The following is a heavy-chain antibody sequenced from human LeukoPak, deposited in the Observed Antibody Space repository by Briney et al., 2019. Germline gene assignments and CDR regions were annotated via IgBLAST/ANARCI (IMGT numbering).Heavy chain of an antibody. V-gene: IGHV3-7*01. CDR1: GFTFSSYW. Sequence: GGSLRLSCAASGFTFSSYWMSWVRQAPGKGLEWVANIKQDGSEKYYVDSVKGRFTISRDNAKNSLYLQMNSLRAEDTAVYYCARDCSSTSHYYYYYYMDVWGKGTTVTTSS. CDR2: IKQDGSEK. J-gene: IGHJ6*03. CDR3: ARDCSSTSHYYYYYYMDV. D-gene: IGHD2-2*01.